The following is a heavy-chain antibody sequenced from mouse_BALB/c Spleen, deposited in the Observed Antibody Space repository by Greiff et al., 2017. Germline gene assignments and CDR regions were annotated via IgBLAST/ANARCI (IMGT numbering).Heavy chain of an antibody. CDR3: ARSPLTGTEGY. V-gene: IGHV14-1*02. Sequence: VQLQQSGAELVRPGALVKLSCKASGFNIKDYYMHWVKQRPEQGLEWIGWIDPENGNTIYDPKFQGKASMTADTSSNTAYLQLSSLTSEDTAVYYCARSPLTGTEGYWGQGTTLTVSS. J-gene: IGHJ2*01. D-gene: IGHD4-1*01. CDR2: IDPENGNT. CDR1: GFNIKDYY.